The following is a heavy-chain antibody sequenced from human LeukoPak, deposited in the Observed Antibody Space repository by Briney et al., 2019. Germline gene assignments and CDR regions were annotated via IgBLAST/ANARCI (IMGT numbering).Heavy chain of an antibody. CDR1: GFTFSSYG. V-gene: IGHV3-30*02. CDR3: AITIAAAGRAFDI. D-gene: IGHD6-13*01. CDR2: IRYDGSNK. J-gene: IGHJ3*02. Sequence: GGSLRLSCAASGFTFSSYGMHWVRQAPGKGLEWVAFIRYDGSNKYYADSVKGRFTISRDNAKNSLYLQMNSLRAEDTALYYCAITIAAAGRAFDIWGLGTMVTVSS.